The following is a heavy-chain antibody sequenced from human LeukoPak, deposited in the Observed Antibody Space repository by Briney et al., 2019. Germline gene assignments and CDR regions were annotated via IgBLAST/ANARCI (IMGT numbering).Heavy chain of an antibody. CDR2: INHSGST. V-gene: IGHV4-34*01. D-gene: IGHD1-26*01. J-gene: IGHJ3*02. CDR1: GGSFSGYY. CDR3: ALVGATWGGAFDI. Sequence: SETLSLTCAVYGGSFSGYYWSWIRQPPGKGLEWIGEINHSGSTNYNPSLKSRVTISVDTSKNQFSLKLSSVTAADTAVYYCALVGATWGGAFDIWGQGTMVTASS.